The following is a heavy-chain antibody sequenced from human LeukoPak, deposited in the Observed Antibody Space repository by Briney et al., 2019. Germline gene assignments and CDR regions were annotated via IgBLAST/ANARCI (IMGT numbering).Heavy chain of an antibody. CDR3: AKDPEYYYDSINY. CDR2: ISGSGGST. V-gene: IGHV3-23*01. D-gene: IGHD3-22*01. J-gene: IGHJ4*02. Sequence: PGGSLRLSCVASGFTFDDYAMSWVRQAPGKGLEWVSAISGSGGSTYYADSVKGRFTISRDNSKNTLYLQMNSLRAEDTAVYYCAKDPEYYYDSINYWGQGTLVTVSS. CDR1: GFTFDDYA.